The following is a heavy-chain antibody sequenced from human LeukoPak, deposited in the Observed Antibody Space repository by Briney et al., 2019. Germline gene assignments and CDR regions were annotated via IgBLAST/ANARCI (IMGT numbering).Heavy chain of an antibody. CDR2: IKQDGSEK. CDR1: GFTFSSYW. CDR3: ARGSGSYSTYFDF. Sequence: PGGSLRLSCAASGFTFSSYWMSWVRQAPGKGLEWVANIKQDGSEKYYVDSVKGRFTISRDNAKNSLYLQMNSLRGEDTALYYRARGSGSYSTYFDFWGQGTLVTVSS. D-gene: IGHD1-26*01. V-gene: IGHV3-7*03. J-gene: IGHJ4*02.